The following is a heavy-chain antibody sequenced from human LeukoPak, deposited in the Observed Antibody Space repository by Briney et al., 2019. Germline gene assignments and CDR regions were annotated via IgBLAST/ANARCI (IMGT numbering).Heavy chain of an antibody. D-gene: IGHD5-18*01. CDR2: ITPIFGTA. V-gene: IGHV1-69*05. J-gene: IGHJ3*02. CDR3: ARDHGGYSYGYKFGAFDI. Sequence: SVKVSCKASGGTFSSYAISLVRQAPGQGLEWMGGITPIFGTANYAQKFQGRVTITTDESTSTAYMELSSLRSEDTAVYYCARDHGGYSYGYKFGAFDIWGQGTMVTVSS. CDR1: GGTFSSYA.